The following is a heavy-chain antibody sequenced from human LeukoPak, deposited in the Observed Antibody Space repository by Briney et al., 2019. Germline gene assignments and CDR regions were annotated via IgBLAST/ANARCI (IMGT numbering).Heavy chain of an antibody. CDR3: ARGRISGVWWLRLDWFDP. J-gene: IGHJ5*02. D-gene: IGHD5-12*01. Sequence: SETLSLTCAVYGGSFSGYYWSWIRQPPGKGLEWIGEINHSGSTNYNPSLKSRVTISVDTSKNQFSLKLSSVTAADTAVYYCARGRISGVWWLRLDWFDPWGQGTLVTVSS. V-gene: IGHV4-34*01. CDR2: INHSGST. CDR1: GGSFSGYY.